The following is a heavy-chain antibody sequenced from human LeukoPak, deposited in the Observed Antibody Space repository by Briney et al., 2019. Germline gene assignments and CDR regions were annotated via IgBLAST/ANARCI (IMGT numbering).Heavy chain of an antibody. CDR1: GFTFSSYE. V-gene: IGHV3-48*03. CDR2: ISSSGSTI. Sequence: GGSLRLSCAASGFTFSSYEMNWVRQAPGKGLEWVSYISSSGSTIYYADSVKGRFTISRDNAQNSLYLQMNSLRAGDSAVYYCATVTDLSGAPFDDWGQGTLVTVSS. D-gene: IGHD3-16*01. J-gene: IGHJ4*02. CDR3: ATVTDLSGAPFDD.